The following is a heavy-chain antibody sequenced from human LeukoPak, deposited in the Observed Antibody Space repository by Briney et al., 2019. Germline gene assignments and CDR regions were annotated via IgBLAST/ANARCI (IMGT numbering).Heavy chain of an antibody. Sequence: GGSLRLSCAASGFSLSSYLMSWVRQAPGKGLEWVSAISGSGDDTYYADSVKGRFTISRDKSKNTLYLQMNSLRAEDTAVYYCAKATRGYGEFDYWGQGTLVTVSS. CDR1: GFSLSSYL. CDR3: AKATRGYGEFDY. CDR2: ISGSGDDT. J-gene: IGHJ4*02. V-gene: IGHV3-23*01. D-gene: IGHD1-1*01.